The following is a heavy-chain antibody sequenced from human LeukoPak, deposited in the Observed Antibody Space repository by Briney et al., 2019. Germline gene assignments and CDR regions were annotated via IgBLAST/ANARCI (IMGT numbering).Heavy chain of an antibody. V-gene: IGHV1-8*03. CDR2: MNPNSGNT. CDR1: GYTFTSYD. Sequence: ASVKVSCKASGYTFTSYDINWVRQATGQGLEWMGWMNPNSGNTGYAQKFQGRVTITRNTSISTAYMELSSLRSEDTAVYYCARWDIGSSGYDPQCNYYDYMDVWGKGATVT. D-gene: IGHD3-22*01. CDR3: ARWDIGSSGYDPQCNYYDYMDV. J-gene: IGHJ6*03.